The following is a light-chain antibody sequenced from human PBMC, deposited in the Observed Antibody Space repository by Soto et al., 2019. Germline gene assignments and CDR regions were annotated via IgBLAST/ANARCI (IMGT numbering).Light chain of an antibody. J-gene: IGLJ1*01. CDR3: SSYAGSNNYV. CDR2: EVS. CDR1: SSDVGHYDY. Sequence: QSALTQPPSASGSPGQSVTIPCAGTSSDVGHYDYVSWYQQHPGEAPKLIIYEVSKRPSGVPDRFSGSKSGNTASLTVSGLQAEDEADYYCSSYAGSNNYVFGTGTQAHRP. V-gene: IGLV2-8*01.